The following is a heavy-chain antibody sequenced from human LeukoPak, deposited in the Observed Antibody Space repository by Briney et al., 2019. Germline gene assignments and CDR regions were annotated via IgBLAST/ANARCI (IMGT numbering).Heavy chain of an antibody. J-gene: IGHJ4*02. CDR3: ARASRLGGYDQYYFDY. Sequence: SETLSLTCTVSGGSISSSSYYWGWIRQPPGKGLEWIGSIYYSGSTYYNPSLKSRVTISVDTSKNQFSLKLSSVTAADTAVYYCARASRLGGYDQYYFDYWGQGTLVTVSS. D-gene: IGHD5-12*01. V-gene: IGHV4-39*01. CDR1: GGSISSSSYY. CDR2: IYYSGST.